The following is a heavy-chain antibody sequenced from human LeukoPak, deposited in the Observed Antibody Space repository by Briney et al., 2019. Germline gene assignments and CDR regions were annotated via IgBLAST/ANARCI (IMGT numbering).Heavy chain of an antibody. J-gene: IGHJ6*02. CDR1: GYTFTSYD. CDR2: MNPDSGNT. D-gene: IGHD2-21*01. Sequence: ASVKVSCKASGYTFTSYDINWVRQATGQGLEWMGWMNPDSGNTGYAQKFQGRVTMTRNTSIRTAYMELSSLTSEDTAVYYCARRGVVVNYYFYGLGVWGQGATVTVSS. CDR3: ARRGVVVNYYFYGLGV. V-gene: IGHV1-8*01.